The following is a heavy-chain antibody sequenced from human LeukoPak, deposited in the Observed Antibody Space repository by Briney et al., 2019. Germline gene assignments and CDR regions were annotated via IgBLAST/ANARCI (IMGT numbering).Heavy chain of an antibody. V-gene: IGHV1-46*01. CDR3: ARDTANYYYDSSGYYFDY. D-gene: IGHD3-22*01. CDR1: GYTFISYY. Sequence: ASVKVSCQASGYTFISYYMHWVRQAPGQGLEWMGIINPRGGSTSYAQKFQGRVTMTRDTSTSTVYMELSSLRSEDTAVYYCARDTANYYYDSSGYYFDYWGQGTLVTVSS. CDR2: INPRGGST. J-gene: IGHJ4*02.